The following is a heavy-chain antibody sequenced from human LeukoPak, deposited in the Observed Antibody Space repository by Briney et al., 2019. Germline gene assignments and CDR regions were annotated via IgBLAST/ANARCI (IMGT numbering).Heavy chain of an antibody. CDR2: TYYRSKWYN. J-gene: IGHJ4*02. D-gene: IGHD3-10*01. CDR3: ARDYRGNGVFDY. V-gene: IGHV6-1*01. Sequence: SQTLSLTCAISGDSVSSNSATWGWIRQSPLRGLEWLGRTYYRSKWYNEYAVSVKSRITINPDTSRNQLSLHLRSVTPEDTAMYYCARDYRGNGVFDYWGQGILVTVSS. CDR1: GDSVSSNSAT.